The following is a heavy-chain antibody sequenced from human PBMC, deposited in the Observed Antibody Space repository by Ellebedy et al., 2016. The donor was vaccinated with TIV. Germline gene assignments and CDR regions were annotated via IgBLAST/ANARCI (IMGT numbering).Heavy chain of an antibody. CDR2: ISANNGDT. D-gene: IGHD3-10*01. V-gene: IGHV1-18*01. CDR3: ARDFHYYASGSWDDTFDI. CDR1: GFTFTSYG. J-gene: IGHJ3*02. Sequence: AASVKVSCKASGFTFTSYGFTWARQAPGQGLEWMGWISANNGDTQYAQKVQGRVTMTTDTSTSTAYMEVRSLRSDDTAVYFCARDFHYYASGSWDDTFDIWGQGTVVTVSS.